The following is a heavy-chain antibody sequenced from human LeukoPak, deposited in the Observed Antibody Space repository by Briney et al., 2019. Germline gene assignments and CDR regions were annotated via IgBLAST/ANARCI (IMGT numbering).Heavy chain of an antibody. V-gene: IGHV3-53*01. Sequence: PGRSLRLSCAVSGFTLISNYMSWVRQAPGKGLEWVSTIYSGGTTYYADSVKGRFTISRDNSKNTLYLQMDSLRAEDTAVYYCAREIGGALHYFDYWGQGTLVTVSS. CDR1: GFTLISNY. CDR2: IYSGGTT. D-gene: IGHD1-26*01. CDR3: AREIGGALHYFDY. J-gene: IGHJ4*02.